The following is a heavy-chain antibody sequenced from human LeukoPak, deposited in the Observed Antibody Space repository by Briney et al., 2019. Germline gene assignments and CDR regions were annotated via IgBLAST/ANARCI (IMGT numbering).Heavy chain of an antibody. J-gene: IGHJ4*02. V-gene: IGHV4-38-2*01. D-gene: IGHD6-19*01. Sequence: SETLSLTCAVSGYSISSGYYWGWIRQPPGKGLEGIGSIYHSGSTYYNPSLKSRVTISVDTSKNQFSLKLSSVTAADTAVYYCARSGYSSGWLFDYWGQGTLVTVSS. CDR2: IYHSGST. CDR3: ARSGYSSGWLFDY. CDR1: GYSISSGYY.